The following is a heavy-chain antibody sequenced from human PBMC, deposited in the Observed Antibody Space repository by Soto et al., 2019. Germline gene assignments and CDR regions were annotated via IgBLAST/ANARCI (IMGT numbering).Heavy chain of an antibody. D-gene: IGHD3-22*01. Sequence: ASVKVSCKASGGTFSSYAIDWVRQAPGQGLEWMGGIIPIFGTANYAQKFQGRITITADESTSTAYMELRSPRSEDTAVYYCARGVHYDSSGYYYFYWGQGTLVTVSS. J-gene: IGHJ4*02. CDR3: ARGVHYDSSGYYYFY. CDR1: GGTFSSYA. CDR2: IIPIFGTA. V-gene: IGHV1-69*13.